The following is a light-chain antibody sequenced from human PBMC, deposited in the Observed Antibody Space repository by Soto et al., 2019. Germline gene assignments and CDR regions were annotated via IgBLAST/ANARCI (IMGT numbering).Light chain of an antibody. CDR1: SSDVCGYNY. V-gene: IGLV2-14*01. CDR3: RSLTRTINLCV. CDR2: EVF. J-gene: IGLJ2*01. Sequence: QSALTQPASVSGSPGQSVTISCTGTSSDVCGYNYVSWYQHHPGKAPKLMIYEVFNRPSGVSSRFSGSKSGSTASLTISGVQAGEEGEYYWRSLTRTINLCVFGTGTKLTVL.